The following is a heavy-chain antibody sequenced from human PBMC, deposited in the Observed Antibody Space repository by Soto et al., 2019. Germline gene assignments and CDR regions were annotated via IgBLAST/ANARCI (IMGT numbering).Heavy chain of an antibody. CDR3: ARLRGYIVVVPAAMDY. V-gene: IGHV1-18*01. J-gene: IGHJ4*02. CDR1: GYTFTSYG. Sequence: QVQLVQSGAEVKKPGASVKVSCKASGYTFTSYGISWVRQAPGQGLEWMGWISAYNGNTNYAQKLQGRDTMTTDTSTSTDYMELRSLISDDTAVYYCARLRGYIVVVPAAMDYWGQGTLVTVSS. CDR2: ISAYNGNT. D-gene: IGHD2-2*01.